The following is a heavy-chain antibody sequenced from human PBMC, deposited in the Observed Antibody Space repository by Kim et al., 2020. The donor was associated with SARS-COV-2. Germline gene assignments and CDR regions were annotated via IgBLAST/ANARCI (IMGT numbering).Heavy chain of an antibody. Sequence: SVKVSCKASGGTFSSYAISWVRQAPGQGLEWMGGIIPIFGTANYAQKFQGRVTITADESTSTTYMELSSLRSEDTAVYYCARGGGEWELLLDAFDIWGQGTMVTVSS. D-gene: IGHD1-26*01. CDR3: ARGGGEWELLLDAFDI. CDR2: IIPIFGTA. J-gene: IGHJ3*02. V-gene: IGHV1-69*13. CDR1: GGTFSSYA.